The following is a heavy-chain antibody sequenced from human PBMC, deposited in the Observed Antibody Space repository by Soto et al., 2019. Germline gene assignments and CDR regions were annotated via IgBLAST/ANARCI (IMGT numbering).Heavy chain of an antibody. CDR1: GFTFSTYW. Sequence: PGGSLRLSCAASGFTFSTYWMNWVRQAPGKGLEWVANIKQDGSEKYYVDSVKGRFTISRDNAKNSLSLQMNSLRAEDTALYYCATDLNWSGTWGQGTMVTVSS. CDR2: IKQDGSEK. J-gene: IGHJ3*01. V-gene: IGHV3-7*01. CDR3: ATDLNWSGT. D-gene: IGHD3-3*01.